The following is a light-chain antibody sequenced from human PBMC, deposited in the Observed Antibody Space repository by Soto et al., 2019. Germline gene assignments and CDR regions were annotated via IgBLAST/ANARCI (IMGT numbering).Light chain of an antibody. CDR1: SSDVGTYNL. V-gene: IGLV2-14*02. CDR3: SSFTNTNSIEDWV. CDR2: EVD. Sequence: QSVLTQPASVSGSPGQSITISCTGTSSDVGTYNLVSWYQQHPGRAPKLIIYEVDSRTSGISDRFSGSKSGNTAPLTISGLQPEDEADYYCSSFTNTNSIEDWVFGGGTQLTVL. J-gene: IGLJ3*02.